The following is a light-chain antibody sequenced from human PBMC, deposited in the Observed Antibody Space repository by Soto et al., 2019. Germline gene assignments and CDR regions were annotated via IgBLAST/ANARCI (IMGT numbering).Light chain of an antibody. CDR3: QQRSNWPSLT. J-gene: IGKJ4*01. V-gene: IGKV3-11*01. Sequence: EIVLTQSPATLSLSPGERATLSCRASQSVSSYLAWYQQKPGQAPRLLIYDASNRATGIPARFSGSGSGIDFTLTISSLEPEDFAVSYCQQRSNWPSLTFGGGNKVEIK. CDR1: QSVSSY. CDR2: DAS.